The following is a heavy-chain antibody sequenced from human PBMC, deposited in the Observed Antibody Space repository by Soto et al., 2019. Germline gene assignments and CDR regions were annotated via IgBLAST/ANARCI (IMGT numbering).Heavy chain of an antibody. V-gene: IGHV5-10-1*01. CDR1: GYSFTSYW. D-gene: IGHD3-22*01. J-gene: IGHJ4*02. Sequence: PGESLKISCKGSGYSFTSYWINWVRQMPGKGLEWMGRIDPSDSYTNYSPSFQGHVTISADKSISTAYLQWSSLKASDTAMYYCARLYDSSGHDLAPDYWGQGTLVTVSS. CDR3: ARLYDSSGHDLAPDY. CDR2: IDPSDSYT.